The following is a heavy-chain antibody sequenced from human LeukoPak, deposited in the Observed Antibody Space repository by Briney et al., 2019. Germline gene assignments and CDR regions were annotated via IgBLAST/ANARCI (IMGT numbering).Heavy chain of an antibody. D-gene: IGHD5-18*01. V-gene: IGHV3-23*01. CDR1: GFTFSTYA. CDR3: AKHTGPIYYYSGMDV. J-gene: IGHJ6*02. CDR2: ISGRGVST. Sequence: GGSLRLSCAASGFTFSTYAMTWVRQAPGKWLEWVSCISGRGVSTYYADSVKGRFTISRDNSKNTLYLQMNSLRAEDTAVYYCAKHTGPIYYYSGMDVWGQGTTVTVSS.